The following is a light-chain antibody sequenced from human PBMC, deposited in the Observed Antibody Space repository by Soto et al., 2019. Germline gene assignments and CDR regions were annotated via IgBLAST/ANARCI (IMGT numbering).Light chain of an antibody. Sequence: EIVLTQSPGTLSLSPGERATLSCRASQSVSNNYLAWYQQKPGQAPRLLIYGASNRATGIPDRFSGSGSGTEFTLTISSLQSEDFAVYYCQQYHNWPPLTFGGGTKVDIK. CDR1: QSVSNN. CDR2: GAS. J-gene: IGKJ4*01. V-gene: IGKV3D-15*01. CDR3: QQYHNWPPLT.